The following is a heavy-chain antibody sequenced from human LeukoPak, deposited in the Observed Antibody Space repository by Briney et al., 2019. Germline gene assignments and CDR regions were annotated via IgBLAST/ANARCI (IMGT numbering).Heavy chain of an antibody. CDR3: ARSCGGDCPLDY. Sequence: ASVKVSCKASGYTFTSYGISWVRQAPGQGLEWMGWISAYSGNTNYAQKLQGRVTMTTDTSTSTAYMELRSLRPDDTAVFYCARSCGGDCPLDYWGQGTLVTVSS. CDR1: GYTFTSYG. J-gene: IGHJ4*02. V-gene: IGHV1-18*01. CDR2: ISAYSGNT. D-gene: IGHD2-21*02.